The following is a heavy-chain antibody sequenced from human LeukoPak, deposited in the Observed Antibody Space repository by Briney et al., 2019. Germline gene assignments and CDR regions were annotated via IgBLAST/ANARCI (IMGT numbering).Heavy chain of an antibody. Sequence: GGSLRLSCAASGFTFSSYRMNWVRQAPGKGLEWVSSISSSSSYIYYADSVKGRFTISRDNAKNSLYLQMNSLRAEDTAVYYCARARSSRDGYIIWGQGTLVTVSS. CDR3: ARARSSRDGYII. CDR1: GFTFSSYR. V-gene: IGHV3-21*01. J-gene: IGHJ4*02. D-gene: IGHD5-12*01. CDR2: ISSSSSYI.